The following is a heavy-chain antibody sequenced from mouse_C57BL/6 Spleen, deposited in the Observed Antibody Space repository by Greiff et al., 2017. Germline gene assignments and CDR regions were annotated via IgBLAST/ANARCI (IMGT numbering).Heavy chain of an antibody. CDR1: GFNIKDDY. CDR3: TTRHYYGSSYPFAY. D-gene: IGHD1-1*01. CDR2: IDPENGDT. V-gene: IGHV14-4*01. Sequence: EVKLMESGAELVRPGASVKLSCTASGFNIKDDYMHWVKQRPEQGLEWIGWIDPENGDTEYASKFQGKATITADTSSNTAYLQLSSLTSEDTAVYYCTTRHYYGSSYPFAYWGQGTLVTVSA. J-gene: IGHJ3*01.